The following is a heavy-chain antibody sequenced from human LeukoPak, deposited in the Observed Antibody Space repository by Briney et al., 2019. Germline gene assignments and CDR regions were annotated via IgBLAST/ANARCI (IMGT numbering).Heavy chain of an antibody. CDR3: ARSTPYGGEIDY. CDR1: GGTFSSYA. CDR2: ISAYNGNT. D-gene: IGHD4-23*01. J-gene: IGHJ4*02. V-gene: IGHV1-18*01. Sequence: ASVKVSCKASGGTFSSYAISWVRQAPGQGLEWMGWISAYNGNTNYAQKLQGRVTMTTDTSTSTAYMELRSLRSDDTAVYYCARSTPYGGEIDYWGQGTLVTVSS.